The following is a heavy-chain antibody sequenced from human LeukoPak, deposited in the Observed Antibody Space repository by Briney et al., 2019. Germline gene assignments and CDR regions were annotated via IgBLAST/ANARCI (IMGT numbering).Heavy chain of an antibody. J-gene: IGHJ4*02. CDR1: GGSISSYY. CDR3: ARGSSMVISYFDY. V-gene: IGHV4-59*06. D-gene: IGHD5-18*01. CDR2: IYYSGST. Sequence: SETLSLTCTVPGGSISSYYWSWIRQPPGKGLEWIGYIYYSGSTYYNPSLKSRVTISVDTSKNQFSLKLSSVTAADTAVYYCARGSSMVISYFDYWGQGTLVTVSS.